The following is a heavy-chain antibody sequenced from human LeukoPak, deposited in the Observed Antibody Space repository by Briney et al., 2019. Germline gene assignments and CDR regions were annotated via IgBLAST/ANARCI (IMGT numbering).Heavy chain of an antibody. Sequence: EASAKVSCKASGYTFTSYDFNWVRQATGQGLEWMGWMNPNSGNTGYAQKFQGRLTMTRNTSINTAYMEVSSLISEDTAVYYCARGAPQEYCSGGSCPYFDYWGQGTLVTVSS. J-gene: IGHJ4*02. D-gene: IGHD2-15*01. CDR1: GYTFTSYD. V-gene: IGHV1-8*01. CDR2: MNPNSGNT. CDR3: ARGAPQEYCSGGSCPYFDY.